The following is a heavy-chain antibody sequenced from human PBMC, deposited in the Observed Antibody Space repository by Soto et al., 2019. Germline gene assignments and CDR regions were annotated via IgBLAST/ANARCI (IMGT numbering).Heavy chain of an antibody. V-gene: IGHV3-9*01. J-gene: IGHJ4*02. Sequence: EVQLVESGGGWVQPGRSLRLSCAASGFTFENSAMHWVRQGPGKGLEWVAGISWKSGSIGYADSVRGRFTISRDNAKNSLYLQMNSLRPEDTALYYCAKDKVYSNYQYYFASWGQGTLVTVSS. CDR3: AKDKVYSNYQYYFAS. D-gene: IGHD4-4*01. CDR1: GFTFENSA. CDR2: ISWKSGSI.